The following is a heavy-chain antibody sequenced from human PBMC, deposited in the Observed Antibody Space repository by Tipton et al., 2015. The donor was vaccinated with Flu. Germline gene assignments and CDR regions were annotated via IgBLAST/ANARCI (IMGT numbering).Heavy chain of an antibody. CDR3: ARELGWLRIGYFYYGMDV. CDR2: ISSSSSYI. CDR1: GFTFSSYS. Sequence: SLRLSCAASGFTFSSYSMNWVRQAPGKGLEWVSSISSSSSYIYYADSVKGRFTISRDNAKNSLYLQMNSLRAEDTAVYYCARELGWLRIGYFYYGMDVWGQGPPVPVSS. D-gene: IGHD5-12*01. V-gene: IGHV3-21*01. J-gene: IGHJ6*02.